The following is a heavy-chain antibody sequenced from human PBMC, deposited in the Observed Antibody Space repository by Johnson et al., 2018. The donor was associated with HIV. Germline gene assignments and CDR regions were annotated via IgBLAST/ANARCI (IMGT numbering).Heavy chain of an antibody. CDR3: ARAIVVDDDAFDI. CDR1: GFTFSSYV. J-gene: IGHJ3*02. CDR2: ISYDGSNK. D-gene: IGHD3-22*01. Sequence: QMQLVESGGGVVQPGRSLRLSCAASGFTFSSYVMHWVRQAPGKGLEWVALISYDGSNKYYADYVKGRFTIYRDNSKNTLYLQMNSLRAEDTAVFYCARAIVVDDDAFDIWGQVTMVTVSS. V-gene: IGHV3-30*04.